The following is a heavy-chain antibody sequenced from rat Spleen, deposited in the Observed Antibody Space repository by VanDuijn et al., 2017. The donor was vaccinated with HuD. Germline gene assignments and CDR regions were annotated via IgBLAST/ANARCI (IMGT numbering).Heavy chain of an antibody. V-gene: IGHV5-25*01. J-gene: IGHJ3*01. CDR3: ARGLTFYYYDGSYPSWFAY. D-gene: IGHD1-12*02. CDR2: ISTGGDNT. Sequence: EVQLVESGGGLVQPGRSLKLSCAASGFTFSNYYMAWVRQAPTKGLEWVAYISTGGDNTYYRDSVKGRFTISRDNAKSTLYLQMDSLRSEDTATYYCARGLTFYYYDGSYPSWFAYWGQGTLVTVSS. CDR1: GFTFSNYY.